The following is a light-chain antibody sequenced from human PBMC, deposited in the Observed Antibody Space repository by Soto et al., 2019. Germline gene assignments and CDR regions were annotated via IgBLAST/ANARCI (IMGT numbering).Light chain of an antibody. J-gene: IGKJ4*01. CDR3: QQSYSTPPVT. CDR1: QSISSY. CDR2: AAS. V-gene: IGKV1-39*01. Sequence: DIQMTQSPSSLSASVGDRVTITCRASQSISSYLNWYQQKPGKAPKLLIDAASSLQSGVPSRFSGSGSGTDFTLTISSLQPEDFATYYCQQSYSTPPVTVGGGTKVDIK.